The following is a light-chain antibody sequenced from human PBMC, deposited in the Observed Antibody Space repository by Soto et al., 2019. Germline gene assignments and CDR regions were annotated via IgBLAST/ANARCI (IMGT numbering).Light chain of an antibody. CDR2: GNN. CDR1: SSNIGSNT. V-gene: IGLV1-44*01. CDR3: AAWDDSLNGYV. Sequence: QSVLTQPPSASGTPGQRVTISCSGSSSNIGSNTVNWYQQLPGTAPKLLIYGNNQRPSGVPDRFSGSKSDTSASLAISGLHSEDEADYYCAAWDDSLNGYVFGTGTKLTVL. J-gene: IGLJ1*01.